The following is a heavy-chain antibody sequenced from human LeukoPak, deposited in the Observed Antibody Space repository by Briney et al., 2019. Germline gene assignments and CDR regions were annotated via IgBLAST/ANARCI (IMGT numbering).Heavy chain of an antibody. V-gene: IGHV4-59*01. Sequence: PSETLSLTCTVSGGSISSYYWSWIRQPPGKGLEWIGYIYYSGSTNYNPSLKSRVTISVDTSKNQFSLKLSSVTAADTAVYYCARARAIFGVVIIPPHMDVWGKGTTVTVSS. CDR2: IYYSGST. J-gene: IGHJ6*03. D-gene: IGHD3-3*01. CDR3: ARARAIFGVVIIPPHMDV. CDR1: GGSISSYY.